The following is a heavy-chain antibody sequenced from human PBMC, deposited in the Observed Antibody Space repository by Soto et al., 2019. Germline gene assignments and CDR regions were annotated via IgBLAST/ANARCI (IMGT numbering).Heavy chain of an antibody. CDR1: GGTFSSYA. V-gene: IGHV1-69*13. Sequence: ASVKVSCKASGGTFSSYAISWVRQAPGQGLEWMGGIIPIFGTANYAQKFQGRVTITADESTSTAYMELSSLRSEDTAVYYCASSDLPYDSSGYYYDYFDYWGQGTLVTVSS. CDR3: ASSDLPYDSSGYYYDYFDY. J-gene: IGHJ4*02. CDR2: IIPIFGTA. D-gene: IGHD3-22*01.